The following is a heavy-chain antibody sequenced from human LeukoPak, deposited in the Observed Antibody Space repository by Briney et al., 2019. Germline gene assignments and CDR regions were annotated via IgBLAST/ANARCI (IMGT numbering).Heavy chain of an antibody. CDR3: ARVVAVTGTPVYYMDV. J-gene: IGHJ6*03. V-gene: IGHV1-2*02. D-gene: IGHD6-19*01. Sequence: ASVKVSCKASGYMFTGYYMHWVRQAPGQGPEWMGWINPNSGGTNYAQKFQGRVTMTGDTSISTAYMDLNRLRSDDTAVYYCARVVAVTGTPVYYMDVWGKGTTVTVSS. CDR2: INPNSGGT. CDR1: GYMFTGYY.